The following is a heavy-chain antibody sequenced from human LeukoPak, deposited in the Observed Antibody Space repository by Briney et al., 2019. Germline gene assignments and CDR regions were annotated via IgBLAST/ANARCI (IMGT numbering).Heavy chain of an antibody. CDR1: GFTFSSYG. V-gene: IGHV3-30*02. D-gene: IGHD1-1*01. J-gene: IGHJ6*03. Sequence: PGGSLRLSCAASGFTFSSYGMHWVRQAPGKGLEWVAFTRYDGSNKYYADSVKGRFTISRDNSKNTLYLQMNSLRAEDTAVYYCAKDERAYYYYYMDVWGKGTTVTVSS. CDR2: TRYDGSNK. CDR3: AKDERAYYYYYMDV.